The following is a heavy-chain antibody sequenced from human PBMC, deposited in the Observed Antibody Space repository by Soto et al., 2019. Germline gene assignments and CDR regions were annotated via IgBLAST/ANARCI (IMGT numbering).Heavy chain of an antibody. CDR1: GGTFSSYA. CDR2: IIPIYGTA. J-gene: IGHJ4*02. D-gene: IGHD7-27*01. Sequence: QVQLVQSGAEVKKPGSSVKVSCKASGGTFSSYAISWVRQAPGQGLEWMGGIIPIYGTANYAQKFQGRVTITAAESTSTAYMELISLRSEDTAVYYCARDGHPNSYWGPNWGQGTLVTVSS. V-gene: IGHV1-69*01. CDR3: ARDGHPNSYWGPN.